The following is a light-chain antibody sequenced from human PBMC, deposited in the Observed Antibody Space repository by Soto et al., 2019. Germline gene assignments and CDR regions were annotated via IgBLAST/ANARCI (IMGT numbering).Light chain of an antibody. J-gene: IGLJ1*01. Sequence: QSALTQPASVSGSPGQSITISCTGTSSDVGSYNYVSWFQQHPGKAPKLIIYEVSDRPSGVSDRFSGSKSGNTASLTISGLQAEDEADYYCSSYATSTTLPYVFGTGTKLTVL. CDR3: SSYATSTTLPYV. V-gene: IGLV2-14*01. CDR1: SSDVGSYNY. CDR2: EVS.